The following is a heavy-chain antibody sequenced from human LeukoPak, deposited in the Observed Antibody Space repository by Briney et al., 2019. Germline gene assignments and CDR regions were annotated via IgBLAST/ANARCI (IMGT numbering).Heavy chain of an antibody. CDR1: GFTFDDYA. D-gene: IGHD6-13*01. Sequence: SLRLSCAASGFTFDDYAMHWVRQAPGKGLEWVSGISWNSGSTGYADSAKGRFTISRDNAKNSLYLQMNSLRVEDTALYYCARLRVGGSSTWLYYFDYWGQGTLVTVSS. J-gene: IGHJ4*02. CDR2: ISWNSGST. CDR3: ARLRVGGSSTWLYYFDY. V-gene: IGHV3-9*01.